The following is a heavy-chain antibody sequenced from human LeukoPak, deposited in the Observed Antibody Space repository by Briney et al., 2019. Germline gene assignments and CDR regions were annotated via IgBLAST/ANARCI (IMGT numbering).Heavy chain of an antibody. CDR1: GFTFSSYA. CDR3: TGDWDHYGFDS. CDR2: ISYDGSNK. J-gene: IGHJ5*01. D-gene: IGHD3-16*01. V-gene: IGHV3-30-3*01. Sequence: GGSLRLSCAASGFTFSSYAMHWVRQAPGKGLEWVAVISYDGSNKYYADSVKGRFTISRDNSKNTLYLQMNSLRADDTAMYYCTGDWDHYGFDSWGQGTLVTVSS.